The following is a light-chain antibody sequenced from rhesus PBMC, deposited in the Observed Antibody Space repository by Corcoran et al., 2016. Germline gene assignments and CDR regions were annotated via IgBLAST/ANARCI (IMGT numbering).Light chain of an antibody. Sequence: DIQMTQSPSSLSASVGDRVTITCRASQGISSYLAWYQQKQGKAPKLLIYVASTLKSGVPSRFSGSGSGTDFTLTISSLQPEDFATYYCQQHNSYPFTFGPGTKLDIK. CDR1: QGISSY. CDR2: VAS. CDR3: QQHNSYPFT. J-gene: IGKJ3*01. V-gene: IGKV1-25*01.